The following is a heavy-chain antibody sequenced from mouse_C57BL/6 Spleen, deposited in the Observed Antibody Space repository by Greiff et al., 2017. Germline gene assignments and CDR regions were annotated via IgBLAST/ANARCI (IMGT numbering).Heavy chain of an antibody. CDR2: INPNYGTT. Sequence: VHVKQSGPELVKPGASVKISCKASGYSFTDSNMNWVKQSNGKSLEWIGVINPNYGTTSYNQKFKGKATLTVDQSSSTAYMQLNSLTSEDAAVYYCAAYDSNPFAYWGQGTLVTVSA. CDR1: GYSFTDSN. J-gene: IGHJ3*01. V-gene: IGHV1-39*01. CDR3: AAYDSNPFAY. D-gene: IGHD2-5*01.